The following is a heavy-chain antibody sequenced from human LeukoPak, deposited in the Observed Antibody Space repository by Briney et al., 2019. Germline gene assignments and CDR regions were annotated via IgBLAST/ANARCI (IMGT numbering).Heavy chain of an antibody. CDR1: GYTFTSYG. Sequence: ASVKVSCKASGYTFTSYGISWVRQAPGQGLEWMGWISAYNGNTNYAQKLQGRVTMTTDTSTSTAYMELRSLRSDDTAVYYCARDLQWLVSNWFDPWGQGTLVTVSS. CDR3: ARDLQWLVSNWFDP. V-gene: IGHV1-18*01. CDR2: ISAYNGNT. J-gene: IGHJ5*02. D-gene: IGHD6-19*01.